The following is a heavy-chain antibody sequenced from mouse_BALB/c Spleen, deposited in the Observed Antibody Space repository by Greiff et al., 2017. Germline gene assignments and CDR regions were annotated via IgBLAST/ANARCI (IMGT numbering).Heavy chain of an antibody. CDR2: IDPENGDT. Sequence: VQLQQSGAELVRSGASVKLSCTASGFNIKDYYMHWVKQRPEQGLEWIGWIDPENGDTEYAPKFQGKATMTADTSSNTAYLQLSSLTSEDTAVYYCTGYYGNYYFDYWGQGTTLTVSS. V-gene: IGHV14-4*02. D-gene: IGHD2-1*01. J-gene: IGHJ2*01. CDR3: TGYYGNYYFDY. CDR1: GFNIKDYY.